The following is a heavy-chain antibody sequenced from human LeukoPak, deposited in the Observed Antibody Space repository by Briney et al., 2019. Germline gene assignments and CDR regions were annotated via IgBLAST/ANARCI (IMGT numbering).Heavy chain of an antibody. V-gene: IGHV4-34*01. CDR1: GGSFSGYY. CDR3: ARADIENWFDP. Sequence: SETLSLTCAVYGGSFSGYYWSWIRQPPGKGLEWIGEINHSGSTNYNPSLKSRVTVSVDTSKNQFSLKLSSVTAADTAVYYCARADIENWFDPWGQGTLVTVSS. CDR2: INHSGST. J-gene: IGHJ5*02.